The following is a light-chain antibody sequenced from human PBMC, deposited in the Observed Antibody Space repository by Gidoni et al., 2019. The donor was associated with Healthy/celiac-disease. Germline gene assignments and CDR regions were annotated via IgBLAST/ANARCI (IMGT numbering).Light chain of an antibody. CDR2: DAS. J-gene: IGKJ4*01. CDR1: QSVSSY. CDR3: QQRSNWPRLT. Sequence: EIVWTQSPATLSLSPGERATLSCRASQSVSSYLAWYQQKPGQAPRLLIYDASNRATGIPARFSGSGSGPDFTLTISSLEPEDFAVYYCQQRSNWPRLTFGGGTKVEIK. V-gene: IGKV3-11*01.